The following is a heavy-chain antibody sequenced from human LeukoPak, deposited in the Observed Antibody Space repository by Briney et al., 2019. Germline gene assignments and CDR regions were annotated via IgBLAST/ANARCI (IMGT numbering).Heavy chain of an antibody. D-gene: IGHD2-2*01. CDR2: INPNSGGT. CDR3: ARELDCSSTSCLGRVEYFQH. CDR1: GYTFTGYY. V-gene: IGHV1-2*02. J-gene: IGHJ1*01. Sequence: ASVKVSCKASGYTFTGYYMQWVRQAPGQGLEWMGWINPNSGGTKYAPKFQDRVTMSRDTSINTAYMELSRLTSDDTAVYFCARELDCSSTSCLGRVEYFQHWGQGTLVTVSS.